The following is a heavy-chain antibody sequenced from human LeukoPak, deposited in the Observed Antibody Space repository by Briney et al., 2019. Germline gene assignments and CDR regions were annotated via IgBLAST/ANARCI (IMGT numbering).Heavy chain of an antibody. J-gene: IGHJ4*02. CDR3: AKAVRPGETKWIQLWHNY. Sequence: HPGGTLRLSCVASGFTFSSHGMNWVRQAPGKGLEWVSGIIPSGHTTYYADSVRGRFTISRDNSKNTLYLQMNSLRAEDTAVYYCAKAVRPGETKWIQLWHNYWGQGTLVTVSS. CDR1: GFTFSSHG. CDR2: IIPSGHTT. D-gene: IGHD5-18*01. V-gene: IGHV3-23*01.